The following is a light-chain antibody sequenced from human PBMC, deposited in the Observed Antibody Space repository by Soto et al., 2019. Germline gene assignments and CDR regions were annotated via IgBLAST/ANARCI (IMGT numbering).Light chain of an antibody. V-gene: IGKV3-11*01. Sequence: EIVLTQSPATLSLSPGERATLSCRAIQSVSSYLASYQQKPGQAPRLRIYDASNRATGIPARFSCRGSGTDFTLTISSLEPADFAVYYGQPRSSWPPITFGQGTLLEIK. CDR1: QSVSSY. CDR2: DAS. J-gene: IGKJ5*01. CDR3: QPRSSWPPIT.